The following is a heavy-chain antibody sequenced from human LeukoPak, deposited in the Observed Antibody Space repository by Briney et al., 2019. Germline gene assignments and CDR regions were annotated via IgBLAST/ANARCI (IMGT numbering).Heavy chain of an antibody. CDR2: LYSDGST. CDR1: GVTVSSNY. D-gene: IGHD4-23*01. J-gene: IGHJ4*02. CDR3: ARRRDYGGTPTFDY. V-gene: IGHV3-66*01. Sequence: GGSLRLSCAASGVTVSSNYMSWVRQAPGKGLEWVSVLYSDGSTYYADSVKGRFTISRDNSKNTLYLQMNSLRAEDTAVYFCARRRDYGGTPTFDYWGQGTLVTVSS.